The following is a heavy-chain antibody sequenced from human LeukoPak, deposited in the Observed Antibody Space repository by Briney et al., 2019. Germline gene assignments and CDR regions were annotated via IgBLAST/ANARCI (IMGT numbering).Heavy chain of an antibody. V-gene: IGHV3-30*18. Sequence: GGSLRLSCAASGFTFSDYDMNWVRQAPGKGLEWVAVISSDGSNKYYADSVEGRFTISRDNSKNTLYLQMNSLRAEDTAVYYCAKCPSGVLRYFAPIDYWGQGTLVTVSS. D-gene: IGHD3-9*01. CDR1: GFTFSDYD. CDR3: AKCPSGVLRYFAPIDY. J-gene: IGHJ4*02. CDR2: ISSDGSNK.